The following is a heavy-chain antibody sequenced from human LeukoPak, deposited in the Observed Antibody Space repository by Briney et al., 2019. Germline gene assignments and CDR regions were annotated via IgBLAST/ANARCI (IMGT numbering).Heavy chain of an antibody. Sequence: ASVKVSCKASGGTFSSYAISSVRQAPGQGLKWMGGIIPIFGTANYAQKCQGRVTITADESTSTAYMELSSLRSEYTAVYYCARKGLGYCSGGSCYYYYYYYMDVWGKGTTVTVSS. CDR1: GGTFSSYA. CDR2: IIPIFGTA. V-gene: IGHV1-69*13. CDR3: ARKGLGYCSGGSCYYYYYYYMDV. J-gene: IGHJ6*03. D-gene: IGHD2-15*01.